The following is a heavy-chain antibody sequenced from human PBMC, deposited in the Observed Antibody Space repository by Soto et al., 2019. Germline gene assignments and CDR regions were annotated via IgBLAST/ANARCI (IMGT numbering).Heavy chain of an antibody. J-gene: IGHJ5*02. D-gene: IGHD3-16*01. Sequence: PVGSLRLSCAASGFTFSNFAMNWVRQAPGKGLEWLAIIAYDESHVDYADSVKGRFTISRDNSNNTLYLHMSSLSADDTAVYFCARELPPKAIHGVMYSWGQGTLVTVSS. CDR2: IAYDESHV. CDR1: GFTFSNFA. CDR3: ARELPPKAIHGVMYS. V-gene: IGHV3-30-3*01.